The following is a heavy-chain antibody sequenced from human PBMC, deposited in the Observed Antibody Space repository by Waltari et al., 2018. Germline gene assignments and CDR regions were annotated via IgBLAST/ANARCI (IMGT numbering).Heavy chain of an antibody. V-gene: IGHV1-3*03. Sequence: QVQLVQSGAEVKKPGASVKVSCKASGYTFTSYAMHWVRQAPGQGLEWMGWINAGNGNTKYSQEFQGRVTITRDTSASTAYMELSSLRSEDMAVYYCARSSYYDFWSGYYTSHASVWGSHFDYWGQGTLVTVSS. CDR2: INAGNGNT. D-gene: IGHD3-3*01. CDR3: ARSSYYDFWSGYYTSHASVWGSHFDY. CDR1: GYTFTSYA. J-gene: IGHJ4*02.